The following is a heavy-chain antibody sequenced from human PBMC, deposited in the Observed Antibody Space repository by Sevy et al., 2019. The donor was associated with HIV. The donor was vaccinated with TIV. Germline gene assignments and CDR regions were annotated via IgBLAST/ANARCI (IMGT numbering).Heavy chain of an antibody. CDR2: IYYSGST. D-gene: IGHD1-1*01. Sequence: SETLSLTCTVSGGSISSYYWSWIRQPPGKGLEWIGYIYYSGSTNYNPSLKSRVTISLDTSKNQFSLTVSSVTAADTAVYYCARSAGFFQAGGRGGVWSWFDPWGQGTLVTVSS. V-gene: IGHV4-59*01. J-gene: IGHJ5*02. CDR1: GGSISSYY. CDR3: ARSAGFFQAGGRGGVWSWFDP.